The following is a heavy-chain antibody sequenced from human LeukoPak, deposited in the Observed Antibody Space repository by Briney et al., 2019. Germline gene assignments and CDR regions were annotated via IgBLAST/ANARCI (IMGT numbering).Heavy chain of an antibody. D-gene: IGHD3-10*01. V-gene: IGHV3-23*01. Sequence: GGSLRLSCAASGFTFDTYAMSWVRQAPGKGLEWVSTIGNTEKYYADSVKGRFTISRDNRQNTVYLQMTSLRAEDTAVYFCAKDAIRGNGIYDAFDIWGQGTRVTVSS. CDR2: IGNTEK. CDR3: AKDAIRGNGIYDAFDI. J-gene: IGHJ3*02. CDR1: GFTFDTYA.